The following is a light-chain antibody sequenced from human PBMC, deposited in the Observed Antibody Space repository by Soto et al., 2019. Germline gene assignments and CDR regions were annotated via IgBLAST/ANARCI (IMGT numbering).Light chain of an antibody. CDR3: SSYTSSSTLVV. J-gene: IGLJ2*01. CDR1: SSDVGGYNY. V-gene: IGLV2-14*01. Sequence: QSALTQPASVSGSPGQSITISCTGTSSDVGGYNYVYWYQQHPGKAPKLMIYEVSNRPSGVSNRLSGSKSGNTASLTISGLQAEDEADYYCSSYTSSSTLVVFGGGTKLTVL. CDR2: EVS.